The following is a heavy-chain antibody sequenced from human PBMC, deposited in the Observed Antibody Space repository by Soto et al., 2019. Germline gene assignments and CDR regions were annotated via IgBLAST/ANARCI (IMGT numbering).Heavy chain of an antibody. CDR1: GFTFINYA. CDR2: ISGSGGST. D-gene: IGHD1-26*01. Sequence: VGSLRLSCAGSGFTFINYAMSRVRQAPGKGLAWVSAISGSGGSTYYADSVKGRFTISRDNSKNTLYLQMNSLRAEDTALYYCAKVPVGATGRFDYWGQGTLVTVSS. V-gene: IGHV3-23*01. CDR3: AKVPVGATGRFDY. J-gene: IGHJ4*02.